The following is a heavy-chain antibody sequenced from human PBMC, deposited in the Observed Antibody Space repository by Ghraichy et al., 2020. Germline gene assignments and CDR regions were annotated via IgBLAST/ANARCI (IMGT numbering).Heavy chain of an antibody. Sequence: SETLSLTCSISGGSISSYDWSWIRQPPGRGLEWIGYLYYNGNTNYYNPSLKSRVTISVDTSKNHCSLKLSSVTAADTAVYYCARHKAVGNWPLDAWGQGTLVTVSP. V-gene: IGHV4-59*08. CDR3: ARHKAVGNWPLDA. J-gene: IGHJ5*02. D-gene: IGHD4-23*01. CDR1: GGSISSYD. CDR2: LYYNGNT.